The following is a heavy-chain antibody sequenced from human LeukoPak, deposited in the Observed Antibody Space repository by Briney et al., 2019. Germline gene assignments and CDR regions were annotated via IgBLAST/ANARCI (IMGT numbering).Heavy chain of an antibody. J-gene: IGHJ4*02. Sequence: GGSLRLSCAASGFTFTSYAMRWVRQAPGKGLERVSAISGSGGSTYYADSVKGRFTISRDNSKNTLCLQMNSLRAEDTAVYYCASDPLAGIAPAGTEISFDYWGQGTLVTVSS. D-gene: IGHD6-13*01. V-gene: IGHV3-23*01. CDR1: GFTFTSYA. CDR3: ASDPLAGIAPAGTEISFDY. CDR2: ISGSGGST.